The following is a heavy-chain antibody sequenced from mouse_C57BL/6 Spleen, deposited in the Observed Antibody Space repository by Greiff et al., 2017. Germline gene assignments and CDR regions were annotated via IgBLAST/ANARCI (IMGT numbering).Heavy chain of an antibody. CDR1: GFTFSDYG. Sequence: EVQLMESGGGLVKPGASLKLSCAASGFTFSDYGMHWVRQAPEKGLEWVAYISIGSSTIYYADTVKGRFTISRDNAKNTLFLQMTSLRSEDTAMYYCARGGNYYAMDYWGQGTSVTVSS. D-gene: IGHD2-1*01. CDR3: ARGGNYYAMDY. CDR2: ISIGSSTI. V-gene: IGHV5-17*01. J-gene: IGHJ4*01.